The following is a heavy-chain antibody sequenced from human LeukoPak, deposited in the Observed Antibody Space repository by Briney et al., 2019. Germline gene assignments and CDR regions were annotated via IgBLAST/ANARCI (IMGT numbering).Heavy chain of an antibody. CDR3: AKSGYNRFDY. J-gene: IGHJ4*02. V-gene: IGHV3-23*01. Sequence: GRSLRLSCAVSGFTFSSAAISWVRQAAGNGLEWVSSISGSGSGGSTYYADSVKGRFTISRDNSKNTLYLQMNSLRAEDTAVYYCAKSGYNRFDYWGQGTLVTVSS. CDR1: GFTFSSAA. D-gene: IGHD5-24*01. CDR2: ISGSGSGGST.